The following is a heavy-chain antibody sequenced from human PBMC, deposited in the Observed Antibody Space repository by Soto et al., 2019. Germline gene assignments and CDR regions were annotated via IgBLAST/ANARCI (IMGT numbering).Heavy chain of an antibody. CDR1: GDSISSSNW. J-gene: IGHJ6*02. V-gene: IGHV4-4*02. CDR2: ICHSGST. CDR3: AREEGDGNCYCYGVDV. Sequence: QVQLQESGPGLVKPSGTLSLTCAVSGDSISSSNWWSWVRQSPEKGLEWIGHICHSGSTNYNPSLKSRVTISVDKSQNQFSLKMNSVTAADTAVYYCAREEGDGNCYCYGVDVWGQGTTVTVSS. D-gene: IGHD2-21*02.